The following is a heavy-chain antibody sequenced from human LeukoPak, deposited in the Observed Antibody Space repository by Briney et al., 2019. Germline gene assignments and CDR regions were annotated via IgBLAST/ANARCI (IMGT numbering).Heavy chain of an antibody. CDR2: ISDSGRT. CDR1: GGSFSGYY. CDR3: AREVSRGGGGFQIDY. J-gene: IGHJ4*02. V-gene: IGHV4-59*01. Sequence: PSETLSLTCAVYGGSFSGYYWTWIRQPPGKGLEWIGFISDSGRTDSNPSLKSRLTMSLETSTNQFSLKLRSVTAADTAVYYCAREVSRGGGGFQIDYWGQGVLVTVSS. D-gene: IGHD2-15*01.